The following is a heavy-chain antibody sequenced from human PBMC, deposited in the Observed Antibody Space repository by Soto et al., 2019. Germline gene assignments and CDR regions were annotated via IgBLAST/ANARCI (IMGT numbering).Heavy chain of an antibody. J-gene: IGHJ4*02. Sequence: GASVKVSCKASGGTLSSYTISWVRQAPGQGLEWMGRIIPILGIANYAQKFQGRVTITADKSTSTAYMELSSLRSEDTAVYYCARSYDSSGYLSQYYFDYWGQGTLVTVSS. V-gene: IGHV1-69*02. D-gene: IGHD3-22*01. CDR3: ARSYDSSGYLSQYYFDY. CDR2: IIPILGIA. CDR1: GGTLSSYT.